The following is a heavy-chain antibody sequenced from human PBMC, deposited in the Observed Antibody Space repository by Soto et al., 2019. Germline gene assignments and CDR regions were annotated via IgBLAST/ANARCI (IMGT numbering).Heavy chain of an antibody. D-gene: IGHD5-18*01. Sequence: SVKVSCKASGGTFSSYAISWVRQAPGQGLEWMGGIIPIFGTANYAQKFQGRVTITADKSTSTAYMELSSLRSEDTAVYYCARAVTAMVLRHYGMDVWGQGTTVTVSS. V-gene: IGHV1-69*06. CDR1: GGTFSSYA. CDR2: IIPIFGTA. J-gene: IGHJ6*02. CDR3: ARAVTAMVLRHYGMDV.